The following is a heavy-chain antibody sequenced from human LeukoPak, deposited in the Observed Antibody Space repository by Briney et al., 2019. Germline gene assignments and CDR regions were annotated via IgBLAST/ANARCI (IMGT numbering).Heavy chain of an antibody. CDR1: GGSFSGYY. D-gene: IGHD6-19*01. CDR3: AREYTLYISGWFIDY. V-gene: IGHV4-34*01. CDR2: IDYSGST. J-gene: IGHJ4*02. Sequence: SETLSLTCAVYGGSFSGYYWGWVRQPPGKGLEWIGTIDYSGSTHYNPSLRSRAAISIDTSQSQFSLTLSPVTAADTAIYYCAREYTLYISGWFIDYWGQGTVVTVSS.